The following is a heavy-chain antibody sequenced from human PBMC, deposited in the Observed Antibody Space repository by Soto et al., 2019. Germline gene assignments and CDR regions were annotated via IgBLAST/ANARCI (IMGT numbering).Heavy chain of an antibody. D-gene: IGHD4-17*01. CDR2: TYSGSGTT. CDR1: GFTVSSNY. Sequence: EVQLVESGGGLVQPGGSLRLSCVASGFTVSSNYMSWVRQAPGKRLEWVSVTYSGSGTTYYADSVKGRFTISRDNSKNTLYLQMNNLIAEDTAVYYCARAPAAYGGNSVDYWGRGTLVTVSS. J-gene: IGHJ4*02. V-gene: IGHV3-66*01. CDR3: ARAPAAYGGNSVDY.